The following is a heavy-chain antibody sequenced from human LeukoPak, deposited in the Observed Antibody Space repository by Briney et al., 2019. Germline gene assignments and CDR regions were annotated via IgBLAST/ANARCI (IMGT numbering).Heavy chain of an antibody. CDR1: GFTLSSWA. J-gene: IGHJ4*02. CDR3: VRARSSSWYYFDY. D-gene: IGHD6-13*01. V-gene: IGHV3-21*01. CDR2: IGSSSSYI. Sequence: GGSLRLSCAASGFTLSSWAMNWVRQAPGKGLEWVSSIGSSSSYIYYADSVKGRFTISRDNAKNLVYLQMNSLRGEDTAVYYCVRARSSSWYYFDYWGQGALVTVSS.